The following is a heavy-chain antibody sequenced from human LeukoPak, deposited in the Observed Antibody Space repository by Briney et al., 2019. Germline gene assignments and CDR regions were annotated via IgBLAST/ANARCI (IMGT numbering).Heavy chain of an antibody. J-gene: IGHJ4*02. D-gene: IGHD3-22*01. CDR2: INWIGGST. Sequence: GGSLRLSCAASGFTFRDYGMNWVRQVPGKGLEWVAGINWIGGSTGYADSVKGRFTISRDNAKNFLYLQMNSLRAEDTALYHCARGDSSGYFGVVDYWGQGTLVTVSS. CDR3: ARGDSSGYFGVVDY. CDR1: GFTFRDYG. V-gene: IGHV3-20*01.